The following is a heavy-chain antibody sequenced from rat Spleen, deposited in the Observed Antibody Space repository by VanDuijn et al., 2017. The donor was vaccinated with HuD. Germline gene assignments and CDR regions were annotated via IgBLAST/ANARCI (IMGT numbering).Heavy chain of an antibody. V-gene: IGHV5-27*01. CDR2: ISTGGGST. J-gene: IGHJ2*01. Sequence: EVQLVESGGGLVQPGRSLKLSCAASGFTFSNYYMAWVRQAPTKGLEWVAYISTGGGSTYYRDSVKGRFTISRDNAKSTLYLQMDSLRSEDTATYYCARRGGAAIAFGYWGQGVMVTVSS. CDR1: GFTFSNYY. CDR3: ARRGGAAIAFGY. D-gene: IGHD1-2*01.